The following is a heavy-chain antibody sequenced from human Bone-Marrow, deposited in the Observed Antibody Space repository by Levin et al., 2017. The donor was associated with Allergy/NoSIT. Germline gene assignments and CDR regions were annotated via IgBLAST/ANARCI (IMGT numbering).Heavy chain of an antibody. V-gene: IGHV3-23*01. CDR3: AGAYCGSDCYHYFQH. D-gene: IGHD2-21*02. CDR1: GFIFDDYA. Sequence: GGSLRLSCEASGFIFDDYAMKWVRQAPGKGLQWVSLISGGGGNTYYADFVKGRFTITRDNSKKMLYLHMRSLRVEDTAIYYCAGAYCGSDCYHYFQHWGQGTLLTVSS. J-gene: IGHJ1*01. CDR2: ISGGGGNT.